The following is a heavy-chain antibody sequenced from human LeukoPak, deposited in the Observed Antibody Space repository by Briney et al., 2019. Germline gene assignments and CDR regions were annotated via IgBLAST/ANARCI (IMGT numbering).Heavy chain of an antibody. Sequence: GGSLRLSCAASGFTFTNYWMSWVRQAPGKGLELVANIKQDRSEKYYVDSVKGRFTISRDNAKNSLYLRMNSLRAEDTAVYYCARLREIPVFGVVTKSTSYFDYWGQGTLVTVSS. J-gene: IGHJ4*02. D-gene: IGHD3-3*01. CDR2: IKQDRSEK. CDR3: ARLREIPVFGVVTKSTSYFDY. CDR1: GFTFTNYW. V-gene: IGHV3-7*01.